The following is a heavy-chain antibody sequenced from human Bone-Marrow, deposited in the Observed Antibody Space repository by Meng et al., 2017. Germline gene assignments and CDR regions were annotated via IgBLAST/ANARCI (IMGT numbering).Heavy chain of an antibody. CDR3: ARDRRAAGTKYYYGMDV. Sequence: GESLKISCAASGFIFSSYGMSWVRQAPGKGLEWVSSISSSSSYIYYADSVKGRFTISRDNAKNSLYLQMNSLRAEDTAVYYCARDRRAAGTKYYYGMDVWGQGTTVTVSS. D-gene: IGHD6-13*01. CDR1: GFIFSSYG. V-gene: IGHV3-21*01. CDR2: ISSSSSYI. J-gene: IGHJ6*02.